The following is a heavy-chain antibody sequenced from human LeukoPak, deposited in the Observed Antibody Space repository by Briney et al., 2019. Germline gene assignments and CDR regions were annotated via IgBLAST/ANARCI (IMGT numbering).Heavy chain of an antibody. CDR2: ISYDGSNK. J-gene: IGHJ4*02. Sequence: GGSLRLSCAASGFTFSSYAMRWVRQAPGKGLEWVAVISYDGSNKYYADSVKGRFTISRDNSKNTLYLQMNSLRAEDTAVYYCARRTDYYDSSGYDYWGQGTLVTVSS. V-gene: IGHV3-30-3*01. CDR3: ARRTDYYDSSGYDY. CDR1: GFTFSSYA. D-gene: IGHD3-22*01.